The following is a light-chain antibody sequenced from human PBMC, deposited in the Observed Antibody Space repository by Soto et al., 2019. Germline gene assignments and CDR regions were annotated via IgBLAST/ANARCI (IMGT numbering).Light chain of an antibody. CDR2: GAS. J-gene: IGKJ5*01. CDR3: QQYVSLPIT. Sequence: EIVLTQSPGTLSLSPEERATLSCRASQSIGSSYLAWYQQKPGQAPRLLIYGASTWATGIPDRFSGSGSGTDFTLTINRVAPEDFAVYYCQQYVSLPITFGQGTRLEIK. V-gene: IGKV3-20*01. CDR1: QSIGSSY.